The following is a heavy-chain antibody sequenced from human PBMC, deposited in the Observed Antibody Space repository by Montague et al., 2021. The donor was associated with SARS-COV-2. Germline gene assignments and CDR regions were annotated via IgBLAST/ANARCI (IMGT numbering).Heavy chain of an antibody. CDR1: GFSLSTSGMC. CDR2: IDWDDVK. Sequence: PALVKPTQTLTLTCTFSGFSLSTSGMCVSWIRQPPGKALEWLARIDWDDVKYYSTSLKTRLTISKDTSKNQVVLTMTNMDPVDTATYYCARVSSSWSQDYYYYMDVWGKGTTVTVSS. J-gene: IGHJ6*03. V-gene: IGHV2-70*11. CDR3: ARVSSSWSQDYYYYMDV. D-gene: IGHD6-13*01.